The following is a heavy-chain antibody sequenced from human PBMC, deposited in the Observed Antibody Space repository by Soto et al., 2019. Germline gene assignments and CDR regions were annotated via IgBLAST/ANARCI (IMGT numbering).Heavy chain of an antibody. CDR1: SASISRTHR. CDR3: ARRGLTFAGDAPTTWIDP. CDR2: TYSTGST. D-gene: IGHD1-1*01. J-gene: IGHJ5*02. V-gene: IGHV4-4*02. Sequence: SVTLSLDCIVSSASISRTHRLSSFRQTPGKGLEWIGETYSTGSTNYKSSLKSRLSISVDTSKNQFFLNLTAVTAADTALYFCARRGLTFAGDAPTTWIDPWGPETLLTISS.